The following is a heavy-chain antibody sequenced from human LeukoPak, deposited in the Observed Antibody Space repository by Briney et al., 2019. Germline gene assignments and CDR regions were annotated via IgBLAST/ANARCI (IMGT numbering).Heavy chain of an antibody. CDR2: IYYSGST. CDR1: GGSISIRSYY. V-gene: IGHV4-39*01. Sequence: SETLSLTCTVSGGSISIRSYYCRWVRQPPGKGLEWIANIYYSGSTYYSPSLRSRVTISVDTSKNQFSLKLTSVTAADTAVYYCARHASVSGNWPRPLDYWGQGSLVTVSS. CDR3: ARHASVSGNWPRPLDY. J-gene: IGHJ4*02. D-gene: IGHD3-3*01.